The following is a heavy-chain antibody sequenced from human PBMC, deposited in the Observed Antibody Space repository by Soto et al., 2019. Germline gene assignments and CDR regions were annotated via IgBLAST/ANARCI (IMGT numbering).Heavy chain of an antibody. D-gene: IGHD3-22*01. Sequence: SETLSLTCTVSGGSVSSGSYYWSWIRQPPGKGLEWIGYIYYSGSTNYNPSLKSRVTISVDTSKNQFSLKLSSVTAADTAVYYCARDSARYYYDSRPGSFDIWGQGTMVTVSS. J-gene: IGHJ3*02. CDR3: ARDSARYYYDSRPGSFDI. V-gene: IGHV4-61*01. CDR1: GGSVSSGSYY. CDR2: IYYSGST.